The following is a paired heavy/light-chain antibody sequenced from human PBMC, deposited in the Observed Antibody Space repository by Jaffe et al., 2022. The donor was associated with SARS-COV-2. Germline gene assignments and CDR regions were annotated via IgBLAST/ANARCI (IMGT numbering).Heavy chain of an antibody. CDR2: LYPRGPRT. V-gene: IGHV1-46*01. CDR3: AGDGGSDWGAFDY. J-gene: IGHJ4*02. CDR1: RYTFSSYQ. D-gene: IGHD6-19*01. Sequence: QVQLIQSGAEVKKPGASVKVSCQTSRYTFSSYQLHWVRQTPGQGLEWMGVLYPRGPRTNYAQKFQGRVTMTSDTSTSTVYMELSSLTPDDTAVYYCAGDGGSDWGAFDYWGQGTLVAVSS.
Light chain of an antibody. V-gene: IGKV1-39*01. CDR1: QNINNK. Sequence: DIQMTQSPSSLSASVGDRVTITCRAGQNINNKLNWYQQKPGGAPKLLIYGTSALQSGVPSRFSGSGSGTDFTLTISSLQPEDFATYFCQQTYSTLYTFGQGTKLEV. CDR3: QQTYSTLYT. CDR2: GTS. J-gene: IGKJ2*01.